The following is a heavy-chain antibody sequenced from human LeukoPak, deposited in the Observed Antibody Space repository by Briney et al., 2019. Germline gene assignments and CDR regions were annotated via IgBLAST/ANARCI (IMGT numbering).Heavy chain of an antibody. CDR2: INAGNGNT. D-gene: IGHD3-10*01. CDR3: ATSSRSAVRGGNWFDP. Sequence: GASVKVSCKASGYTFTSYAMHWVRQAPGQRLEWMGWINAGNGNTKYSQKFQGRVTITRDTSASTAYMELSSLRSEDTAVYYCATSSRSAVRGGNWFDPWGQGTLVTVSS. CDR1: GYTFTSYA. V-gene: IGHV1-3*01. J-gene: IGHJ5*02.